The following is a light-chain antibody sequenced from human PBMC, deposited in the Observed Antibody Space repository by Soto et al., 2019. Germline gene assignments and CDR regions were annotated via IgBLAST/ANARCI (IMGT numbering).Light chain of an antibody. CDR1: SSDIGGYNF. CDR2: NIS. J-gene: IGLJ1*01. Sequence: QSVLTQPASVSGSPGQSITISCTGTSSDIGGYNFVSWYQQHPGKAPKLMISNISHRPSGVSDRFSGSKSGSTASLTISGLQAEDEAEYYCCSHRRGSTLAVFGTGTKVTVL. CDR3: CSHRRGSTLAV. V-gene: IGLV2-14*03.